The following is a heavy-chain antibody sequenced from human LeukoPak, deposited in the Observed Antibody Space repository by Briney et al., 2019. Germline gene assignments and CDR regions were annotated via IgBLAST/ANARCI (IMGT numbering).Heavy chain of an antibody. CDR2: ISSSGYTI. D-gene: IGHD3-10*01. CDR1: GFTFSSYE. J-gene: IGHJ3*02. Sequence: GGSLRLSCAASGFTFSSYEMNWVRQAPGKGLEWVSYISSSGYTISYADSVKGRFTISRDNAKNSLCLQMNSLRADDTAVYYCARLSSFGAFDIWGQGTMVTVSS. CDR3: ARLSSFGAFDI. V-gene: IGHV3-48*03.